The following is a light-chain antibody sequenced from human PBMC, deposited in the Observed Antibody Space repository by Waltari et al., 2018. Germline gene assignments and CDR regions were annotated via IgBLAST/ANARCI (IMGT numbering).Light chain of an antibody. CDR3: HQYANSPWT. J-gene: IGKJ1*01. V-gene: IGKV4-1*01. CDR2: WAS. CDR1: QSVFYSPNNKNY. Sequence: DIVMTQSPDSLAVSLGERATINCKSSQSVFYSPNNKNYLAWYQQKPGQPPQLLIYWASTRESGVPDRFSGSGSGTDFTLTISSLQAEDVAVYYCHQYANSPWTFGQGTKVEVK.